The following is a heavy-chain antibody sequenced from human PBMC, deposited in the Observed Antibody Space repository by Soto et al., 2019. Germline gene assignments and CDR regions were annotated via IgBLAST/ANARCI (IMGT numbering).Heavy chain of an antibody. V-gene: IGHV3-23*01. CDR2: IGGSGRKT. Sequence: PGGSLRLSCAASGFTFTKSGMSWVRQAPGKGQEWVAGIGGSGRKTYYADSVKGRFSISRDNSKNSLFLQMNSLSADDTAIYYCAKDGLSDSPSAIDYWGLGTLVTVSS. J-gene: IGHJ4*02. CDR3: AKDGLSDSPSAIDY. CDR1: GFTFTKSG. D-gene: IGHD6-13*01.